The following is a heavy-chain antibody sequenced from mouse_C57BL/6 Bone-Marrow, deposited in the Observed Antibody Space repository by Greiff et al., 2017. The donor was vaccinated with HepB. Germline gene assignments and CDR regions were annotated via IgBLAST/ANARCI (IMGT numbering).Heavy chain of an antibody. V-gene: IGHV1-69*01. J-gene: IGHJ1*03. Sequence: QVQLQQPGAELVMPGASVKLSCKASGYTFTSYWKHWVKQRPGQGLEWIGEIDPSDSYTNYNQKFKGKSTLTVDKSSSTAYMQLSSLTSEDSAVYYCARTEFDGTPYWYFDVWGTGTTVTVSS. CDR3: ARTEFDGTPYWYFDV. D-gene: IGHD1-1*01. CDR1: GYTFTSYW. CDR2: IDPSDSYT.